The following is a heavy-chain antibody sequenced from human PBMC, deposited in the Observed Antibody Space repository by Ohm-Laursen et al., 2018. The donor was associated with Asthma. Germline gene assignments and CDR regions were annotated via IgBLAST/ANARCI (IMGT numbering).Heavy chain of an antibody. CDR2: IITASTFI. Sequence: GSLRLSCTASGYTFSRYSIHWVRQVPGKGLEWAASIITASTFIYYADSVRGRFTTSRDNARNSVYLQMNSLRAEDTALYYCARNGPEWELPGREYSLHHWGEGTLVTVSS. V-gene: IGHV3-21*01. J-gene: IGHJ1*01. CDR3: ARNGPEWELPGREYSLHH. D-gene: IGHD1-26*01. CDR1: GYTFSRYS.